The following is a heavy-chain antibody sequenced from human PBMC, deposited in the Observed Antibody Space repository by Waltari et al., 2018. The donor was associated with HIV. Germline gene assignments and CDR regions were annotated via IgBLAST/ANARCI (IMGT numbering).Heavy chain of an antibody. CDR2: ISGSGGST. D-gene: IGHD3-3*01. CDR1: GFTFSSSA. V-gene: IGHV3-23*01. CDR3: AGFLEWSTPLDYFDY. J-gene: IGHJ4*02. Sequence: EVQLLESGGGLVQPGGSLRLSCAASGFTFSSSALGWVRQAPGKGLEWVSAISGSGGSTHYADSVKGRFTISRDNSKSTLYLQMNSLRAEDTAVYYCAGFLEWSTPLDYFDYWGQGTLVTVSS.